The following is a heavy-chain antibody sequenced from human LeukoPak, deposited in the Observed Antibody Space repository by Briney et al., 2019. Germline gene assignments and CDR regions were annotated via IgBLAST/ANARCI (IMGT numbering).Heavy chain of an antibody. Sequence: ASVKVSCKASGYDFSTYGISWVRQAPGQGLEWLGWISGHNGNTNYAQKLQGRVTMTTDTSTSTAYMELRSLRSDDTAVYYCARVPRMIVVVIPNFDYWGQGTLVTVSS. V-gene: IGHV1-18*01. D-gene: IGHD3-22*01. CDR3: ARVPRMIVVVIPNFDY. CDR1: GYDFSTYG. J-gene: IGHJ4*02. CDR2: ISGHNGNT.